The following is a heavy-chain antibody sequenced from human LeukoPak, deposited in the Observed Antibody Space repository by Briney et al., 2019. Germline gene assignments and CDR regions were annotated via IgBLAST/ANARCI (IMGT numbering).Heavy chain of an antibody. Sequence: SETLSLTCTVSGGSISSPIYFWGWSRQPPGKGLEWIGNIFYSGSTYYNPSLKSRVTISVDTSKNQFSLRLSSVTAADTAVYYCARHGGHSSSWYGAFDIWGQGTMVTVSS. V-gene: IGHV4-39*01. CDR1: GGSISSPIYF. D-gene: IGHD6-13*01. CDR2: IFYSGST. J-gene: IGHJ3*02. CDR3: ARHGGHSSSWYGAFDI.